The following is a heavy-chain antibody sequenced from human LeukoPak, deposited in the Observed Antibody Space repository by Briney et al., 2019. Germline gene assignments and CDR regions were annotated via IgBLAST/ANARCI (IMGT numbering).Heavy chain of an antibody. D-gene: IGHD5-18*01. Sequence: SETLSLTCAVYGGSFSGYYWSWIRQPPGKGLEWIGYIYYSGSTNYNPSLKSRVTISVDTSKNQFSLKLSSVTAADTAVYYCARSGYSYGEFDYWGQGTLVTVSS. V-gene: IGHV4-59*08. CDR1: GGSFSGYY. CDR3: ARSGYSYGEFDY. J-gene: IGHJ4*02. CDR2: IYYSGST.